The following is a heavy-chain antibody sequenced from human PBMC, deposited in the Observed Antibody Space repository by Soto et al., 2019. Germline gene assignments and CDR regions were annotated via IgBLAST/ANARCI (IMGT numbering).Heavy chain of an antibody. CDR1: GCTFTSYD. Sequence: ASVKVSCKASGCTFTSYDINWVRQATGQGLEWMGWMNPNSGNTGYAQKFQGRVTMTRNTSISTAYMELSSLRSEDTAVYYCARAPYYDILTGYYTDCWGQGTLVTVSS. J-gene: IGHJ4*02. D-gene: IGHD3-9*01. CDR3: ARAPYYDILTGYYTDC. CDR2: MNPNSGNT. V-gene: IGHV1-8*01.